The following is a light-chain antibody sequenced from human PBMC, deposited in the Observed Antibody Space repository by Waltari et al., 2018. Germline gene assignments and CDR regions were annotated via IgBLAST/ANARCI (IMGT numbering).Light chain of an antibody. V-gene: IGKV1-39*01. CDR2: STS. J-gene: IGKJ4*01. CDR3: QQYYTTLGT. Sequence: IQMTQSPSSLSASVGDRVTITCRASRSVDDFLIWYQQKPGKALKLLIYSTSTLQSGVPSRFSGSGYGTDFTLTISSLQPEDFATYYCQQYYTTLGTFGGGTNVEI. CDR1: RSVDDF.